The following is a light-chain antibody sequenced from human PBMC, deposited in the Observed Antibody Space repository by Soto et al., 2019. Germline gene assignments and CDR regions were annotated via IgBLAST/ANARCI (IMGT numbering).Light chain of an antibody. V-gene: IGLV1-44*01. Sequence: QSVLTQPPSASGTPGQRVTISCSGSSSNIGSNTVNWYQQLPGTAPKLLIYSNNQRPSGVPDRFSGSKSGTSASLAISGLQSEEEADYYCAAWDDSLEVFGGGTKLTVL. CDR1: SSNIGSNT. CDR2: SNN. CDR3: AAWDDSLEV. J-gene: IGLJ2*01.